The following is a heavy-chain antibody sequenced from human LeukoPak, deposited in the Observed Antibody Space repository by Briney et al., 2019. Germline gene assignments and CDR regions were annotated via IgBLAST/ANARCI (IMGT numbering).Heavy chain of an antibody. CDR3: AKDISYYDSSGYYNY. Sequence: GGSLRLSCAASGFTFDDYAMHWVRQAPGKGLEWVSGISWNSGSIGYADSVKGRFTISRDNAKSSLYLQMNSLRAEDTALYYCAKDISYYDSSGYYNYWGQGTLVTVSS. CDR2: ISWNSGSI. D-gene: IGHD3-22*01. CDR1: GFTFDDYA. V-gene: IGHV3-9*01. J-gene: IGHJ4*02.